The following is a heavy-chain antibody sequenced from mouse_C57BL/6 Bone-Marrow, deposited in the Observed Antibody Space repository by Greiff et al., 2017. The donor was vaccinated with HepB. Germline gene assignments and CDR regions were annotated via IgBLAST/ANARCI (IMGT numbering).Heavy chain of an antibody. J-gene: IGHJ2*01. CDR1: GFNIKDDY. CDR2: IDPENGDT. V-gene: IGHV14-4*01. Sequence: EVQLQQSGAELVRPGASVKLSCTASGFNIKDDYMHWVKQRPEQGLEWIGWIDPENGDTEYASKFQGKATITADTSSNTAYLQLSSLTSEDTAVYYCTTGHCGSSHFDYWGQGTTLTVSS. CDR3: TTGHCGSSHFDY. D-gene: IGHD1-1*01.